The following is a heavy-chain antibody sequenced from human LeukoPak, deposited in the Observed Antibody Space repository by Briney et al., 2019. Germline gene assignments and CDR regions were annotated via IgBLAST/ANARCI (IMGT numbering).Heavy chain of an antibody. CDR1: GYSISSGYY. J-gene: IGHJ5*02. CDR3: ASGKKGITLNWFDP. V-gene: IGHV4-38-2*02. Sequence: SETLSLTCTVSGYSISSGYYWGWIRQPPGKWLEWIGSIYHSGSTYYNPSLKSRVTISVDTSKNQFSLKLSSVTAADTAVYYCASGKKGITLNWFDPWGQGTLVTVSS. D-gene: IGHD3-10*01. CDR2: IYHSGST.